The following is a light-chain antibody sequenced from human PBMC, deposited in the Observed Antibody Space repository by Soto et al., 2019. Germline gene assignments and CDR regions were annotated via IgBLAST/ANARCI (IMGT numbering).Light chain of an antibody. V-gene: IGLV1-40*01. CDR1: SSNIGAGYD. Sequence: QSVLTQPPSVSGAPGQRVTISCTGSSSNIGAGYDVHWYQQLPGTAPKLLIYGNSNRPSGVPDRFSGSKSSTSASLAITGLQAEDEADYYCQSYDSSRHVVFGGGTKLTVL. J-gene: IGLJ2*01. CDR3: QSYDSSRHVV. CDR2: GNS.